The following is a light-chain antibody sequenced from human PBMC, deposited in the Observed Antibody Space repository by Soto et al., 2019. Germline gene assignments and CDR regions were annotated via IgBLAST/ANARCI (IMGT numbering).Light chain of an antibody. V-gene: IGKV3D-15*01. Sequence: ELVLAQSPGPQSVSPEERDTLSCRASQSVSSKLAWYQQKPGQAPRLLIYGASTRSTGIAARFSGSGSGTEFTLSSSSVQSEDSAVYYCQQYNNWPPITFGQGTRLEI. CDR1: QSVSSK. J-gene: IGKJ5*01. CDR2: GAS. CDR3: QQYNNWPPIT.